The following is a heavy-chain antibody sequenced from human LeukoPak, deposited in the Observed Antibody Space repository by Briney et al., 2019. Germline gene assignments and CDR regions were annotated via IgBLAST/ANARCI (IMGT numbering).Heavy chain of an antibody. CDR3: ARDVGAGGYEY. CDR1: GGSISGYY. D-gene: IGHD5-12*01. V-gene: IGHV4-34*01. Sequence: PSETLSLTCAVYGGSISGYYWSWIRQPPGKGLEWIGEINYSGSINYNPSLKSRVTISVDTSKNQFSLKLSSVTAADTAVYYCARDVGAGGYEYWGQGIPVTVSS. CDR2: INYSGSI. J-gene: IGHJ4*02.